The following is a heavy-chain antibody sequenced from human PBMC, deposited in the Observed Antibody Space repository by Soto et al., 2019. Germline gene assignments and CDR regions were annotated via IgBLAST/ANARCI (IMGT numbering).Heavy chain of an antibody. V-gene: IGHV3-33*01. Sequence: GGSRRLSCAASGFTFSSYAMHWVRQAPGKGLEWVSVIWYDGSNKYYADSVKGRFTISRDNSKNTLYLQMNSLRAEDTAVYYCARAYGDYVDWFGPWGQGTLVTVSS. CDR3: ARAYGDYVDWFGP. CDR1: GFTFSSYA. D-gene: IGHD4-17*01. J-gene: IGHJ5*02. CDR2: IWYDGSNK.